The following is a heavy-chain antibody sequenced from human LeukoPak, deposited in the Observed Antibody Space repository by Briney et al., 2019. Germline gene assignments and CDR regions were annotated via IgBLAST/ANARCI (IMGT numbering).Heavy chain of an antibody. D-gene: IGHD3-10*01. J-gene: IGHJ4*02. Sequence: GGSLRLSCAASGFTFSSYAMSWVRQAPGKGLEWVSAISGSGGSTYYADSVKGRFTISRDNSKNTLYLQMNSLRAEDTAVYYRKMVRGVSKYYFDYWGQGTLVTVSS. CDR3: KMVRGVSKYYFDY. V-gene: IGHV3-23*01. CDR1: GFTFSSYA. CDR2: ISGSGGST.